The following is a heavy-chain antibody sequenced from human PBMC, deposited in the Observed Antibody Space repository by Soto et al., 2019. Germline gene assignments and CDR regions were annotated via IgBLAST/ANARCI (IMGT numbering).Heavy chain of an antibody. J-gene: IGHJ4*02. CDR2: IWYDGSNK. V-gene: IGHV3-33*01. CDR1: GFTFSSYG. CDR3: ARDRYYYGSGSYSHPDY. Sequence: VGSLRLSCAASGFTFSSYGMHWVRQAPGKGLEWVAVIWYDGSNKYYADSVKGRFTISRDNSKNTLYLQMNSLRAEDTAVYYCARDRYYYGSGSYSHPDYWGQGTLVTVSS. D-gene: IGHD3-10*01.